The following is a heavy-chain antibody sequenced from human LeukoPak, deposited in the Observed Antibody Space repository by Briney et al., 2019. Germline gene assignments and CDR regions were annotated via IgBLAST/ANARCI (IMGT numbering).Heavy chain of an antibody. Sequence: SETLSLTCTVSGGSISSSSYYWGWIRQPPGKGLEWIGSIYYSGSTYYNPSLKSRVTISVDTSKNQFSLKLSSVTAADTAVYYCARGRRRDDSSGYYGAFDIWGQGTMVTVSS. J-gene: IGHJ3*02. CDR2: IYYSGST. D-gene: IGHD3-22*01. V-gene: IGHV4-39*07. CDR3: ARGRRRDDSSGYYGAFDI. CDR1: GGSISSSSYY.